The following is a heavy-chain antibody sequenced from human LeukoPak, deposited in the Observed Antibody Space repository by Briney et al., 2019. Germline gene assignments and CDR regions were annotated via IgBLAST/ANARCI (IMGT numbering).Heavy chain of an antibody. J-gene: IGHJ3*02. CDR3: ATEARITVSRGAGPAAFDI. CDR2: FDPEDVET. V-gene: IGHV1-24*01. Sequence: ASVKVSCKVSGYTLSELFIHWVRQAPGKGLEWMGGFDPEDVETTYAQKLQGRVTMTEDTSTDTAYMELSSLRSEDTAVYYCATEARITVSRGAGPAAFDIWGQGTMVTVSS. CDR1: GYTLSELF. D-gene: IGHD3-10*01.